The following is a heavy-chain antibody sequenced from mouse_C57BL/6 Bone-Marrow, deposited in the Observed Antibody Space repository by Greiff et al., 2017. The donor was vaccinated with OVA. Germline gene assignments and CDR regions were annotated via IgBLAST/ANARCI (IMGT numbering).Heavy chain of an antibody. J-gene: IGHJ2*01. D-gene: IGHD2-1*01. CDR2: IDPENGDT. Sequence: VQLQQSGAELVRPGASVKLSCTASGFNFTDDYMHWVKQRPEQGLEWIGWIDPENGDTEYASKFQGKATITADTSSNTAYLQLSSLTSEDTAVYYCTTWSYGIGFDYWGQGTTLTVSS. CDR3: TTWSYGIGFDY. V-gene: IGHV14-4*01. CDR1: GFNFTDDY.